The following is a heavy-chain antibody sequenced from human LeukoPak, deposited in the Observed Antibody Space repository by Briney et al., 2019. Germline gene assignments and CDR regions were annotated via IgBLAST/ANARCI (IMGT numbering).Heavy chain of an antibody. Sequence: ASVKVSCKASGYTFTGYYMHWVRQAPGQGLEWMGWMNPNSGNTGYAQKFQGRVTMTRNTSISTAYMELSSLRSEDTAVYYCARSSSSGDYYYGMDVWGQGATVTVSS. CDR2: MNPNSGNT. J-gene: IGHJ6*02. D-gene: IGHD6-6*01. V-gene: IGHV1-8*02. CDR1: GYTFTGYY. CDR3: ARSSSSGDYYYGMDV.